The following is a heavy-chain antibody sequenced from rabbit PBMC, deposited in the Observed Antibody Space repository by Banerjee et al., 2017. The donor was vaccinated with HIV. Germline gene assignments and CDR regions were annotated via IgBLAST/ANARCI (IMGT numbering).Heavy chain of an antibody. D-gene: IGHD8-1*01. Sequence: QEQVVESGGGLVQPEGSLTLTCTASGFSFSSTYYMCWVRQAPGKGLEWIGCIYNGDGSTYYANWAKGRFTISKTSSTTVTLQMTSLTAADTATYFCARSAGSAYYPLWGPGTLVTVS. J-gene: IGHJ6*01. CDR3: ARSAGSAYYPL. CDR1: GFSFSSTYY. V-gene: IGHV1S45*01. CDR2: IYNGDGST.